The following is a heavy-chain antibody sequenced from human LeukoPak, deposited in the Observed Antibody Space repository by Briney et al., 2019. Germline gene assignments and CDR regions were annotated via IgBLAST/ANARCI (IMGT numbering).Heavy chain of an antibody. J-gene: IGHJ4*02. CDR2: ISSSSSYI. CDR1: GFTFSSYS. CDR3: ARGGDYGDYAPPFDY. D-gene: IGHD4-17*01. Sequence: GGSLRLSCAASGFTFSSYSMNWVRQAPGKGLEWVSSISSSSSYIYYADSVKGRFTISRDNAKNSLYLQMNSLRAEDTAVYYCARGGDYGDYAPPFDYWGQGTLVTVSS. V-gene: IGHV3-21*01.